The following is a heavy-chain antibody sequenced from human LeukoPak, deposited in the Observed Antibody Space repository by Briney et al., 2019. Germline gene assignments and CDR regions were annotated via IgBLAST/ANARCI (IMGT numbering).Heavy chain of an antibody. J-gene: IGHJ4*02. D-gene: IGHD5-12*01. V-gene: IGHV1-3*01. Sequence: ASVKVSCKASGYTFTSYGISWVRQAPGQRLEWMGWINGGNGYTKYSQNFQGRVTITRDTSASTAYMELSSLRSEDTAVYYCARDQSGDIRVDFDYWGQGTLVTVSS. CDR1: GYTFTSYG. CDR2: INGGNGYT. CDR3: ARDQSGDIRVDFDY.